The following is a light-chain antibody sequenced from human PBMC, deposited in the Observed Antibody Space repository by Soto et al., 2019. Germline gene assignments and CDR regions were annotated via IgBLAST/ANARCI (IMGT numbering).Light chain of an antibody. CDR3: QSYDSSLSGVV. CDR1: RSNIGANYD. J-gene: IGLJ2*01. V-gene: IGLV1-40*01. Sequence: QSVLTQPPSVSWAPGQRVTISCTGSRSNIGANYDVHWYQQLPGTAPKLLIYGNTNRPSGVPDRFSGSKSGTSASLAITGLQAEDEADYYCQSYDSSLSGVVFGGGTKVTVL. CDR2: GNT.